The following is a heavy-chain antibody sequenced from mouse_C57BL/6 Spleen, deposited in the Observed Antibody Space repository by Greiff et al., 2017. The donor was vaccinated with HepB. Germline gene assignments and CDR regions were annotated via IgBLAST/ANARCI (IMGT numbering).Heavy chain of an antibody. CDR2: IWTGGGT. J-gene: IGHJ3*01. Sequence: VQLKESGPGLVAPSQSLSITCTVSGFSLTSSAISWVRQPPGKGLEWLGVIWTGGGTNYNSALKSRLSISKDNSKSQVFLKMTSLQTDDTSRYYCARKYCYERETPFAYWGQGTLVTVSA. CDR1: GFSLTSSA. CDR3: ARKYCYERETPFAY. V-gene: IGHV2-9-1*01. D-gene: IGHD2-12*01.